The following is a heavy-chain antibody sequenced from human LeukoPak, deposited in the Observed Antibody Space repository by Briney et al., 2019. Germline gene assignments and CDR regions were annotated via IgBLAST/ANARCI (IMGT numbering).Heavy chain of an antibody. D-gene: IGHD3-22*01. Sequence: ASVKVSCKASGYTFTGYYMHWVRQALGQGLEWMGRINPNSGGTNYAQKFQGRVTMTRDTSISTAYMELSRLRSDDTAVYYCARVSGWLLLRDFDYWGQGTLVTVSS. CDR1: GYTFTGYY. CDR2: INPNSGGT. J-gene: IGHJ4*02. V-gene: IGHV1-2*06. CDR3: ARVSGWLLLRDFDY.